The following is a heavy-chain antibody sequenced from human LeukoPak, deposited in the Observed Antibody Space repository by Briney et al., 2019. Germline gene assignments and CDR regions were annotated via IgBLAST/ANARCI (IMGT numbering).Heavy chain of an antibody. Sequence: GGSLRLFCAASGFTFSSYVMSWVRQAPGRGLQGFSSISLSGGSTYYADFVRGRFTISRDSSKNTLYLQMNRLRAEDAAVYYCAKAPVTTCSGAYCYPFDYWGQGILVTVSS. J-gene: IGHJ4*02. V-gene: IGHV3-23*01. CDR1: GFTFSSYV. D-gene: IGHD2-21*01. CDR2: ISLSGGST. CDR3: AKAPVTTCSGAYCYPFDY.